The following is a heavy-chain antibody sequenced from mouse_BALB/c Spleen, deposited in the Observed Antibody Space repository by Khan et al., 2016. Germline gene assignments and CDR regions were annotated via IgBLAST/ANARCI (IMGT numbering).Heavy chain of an antibody. CDR1: GYSITSGY. V-gene: IGHV3-8*02. D-gene: IGHD2-3*01. CDR2: ISYSGST. Sequence: EVQLQESGPSLVKPSQSLSLSCSVTGYSITSGYWNWIRKFPGNKLEYMGYISYSGSTYYNPSLKSRISITTDTSTNQSYLQLNSMTTEDTAAYYCATYDGYFFDYWGQGTTLTVSS. CDR3: ATYDGYFFDY. J-gene: IGHJ2*01.